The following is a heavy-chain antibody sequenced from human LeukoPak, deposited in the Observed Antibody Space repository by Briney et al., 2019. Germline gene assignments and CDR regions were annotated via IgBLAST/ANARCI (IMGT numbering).Heavy chain of an antibody. J-gene: IGHJ4*02. CDR3: ARLWQPNYGDCLDH. CDR1: GFTFSDYS. CDR2: ISSSSSYI. Sequence: GGSLRLSCAASGFTFSDYSMNWVRQAPGKGLEWVSSISSSSSYIYYADSVKGRFTISRDNAKNSLYLQMNSLRAEDTAVYYCARLWQPNYGDCLDHWGQGTLVTVTS. D-gene: IGHD4-17*01. V-gene: IGHV3-21*01.